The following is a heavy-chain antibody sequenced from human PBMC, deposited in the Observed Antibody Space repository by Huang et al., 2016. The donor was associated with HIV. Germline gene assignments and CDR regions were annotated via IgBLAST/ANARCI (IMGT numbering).Heavy chain of an antibody. Sequence: QVQLQQWGAGLLRPSETLSLTCAVYGGSFSGYYGTWIRQPPGKGLEWMGESNHREGTNYNPSLKSRVTISVDTSRNQFSLTLTSVTAADTAVYYCARGQGGYYYYYMDVWGKGTTVTVSS. CDR2: SNHREGT. CDR1: GGSFSGYY. V-gene: IGHV4-34*01. J-gene: IGHJ6*03. CDR3: ARGQGGYYYYYMDV.